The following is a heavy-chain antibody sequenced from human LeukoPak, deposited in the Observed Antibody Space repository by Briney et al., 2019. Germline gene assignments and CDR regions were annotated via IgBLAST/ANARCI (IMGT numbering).Heavy chain of an antibody. D-gene: IGHD6-19*01. CDR3: ARVRYSSGWLIDY. V-gene: IGHV4-38-2*02. CDR2: VSHSAST. CDR1: GFSLSGGHF. Sequence: SETLSLTCSVSGFSLSGGHFWGWIRQSPGKGLEWIGSVSHSASTYYNPSLKSRVTMSIDTSKNQFSLKLKSVTAADTAVYYCARVRYSSGWLIDYWGQGTLVTVSS. J-gene: IGHJ4*02.